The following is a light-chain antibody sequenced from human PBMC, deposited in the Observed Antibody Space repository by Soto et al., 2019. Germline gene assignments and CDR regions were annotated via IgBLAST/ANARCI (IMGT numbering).Light chain of an antibody. CDR1: SSDVGGYNY. CDR3: TSFKSVYSRP. Sequence: QSVLTQPASVSGSPGQSITISCSGTSSDVGGYNYVPWYQRHPGKAPKLMIFDVSNRPSGVSNRFSGSKSGNTASLTISSLQAGVFGDYYSTSFKSVYSRPFGGGT. CDR2: DVS. V-gene: IGLV2-14*03. J-gene: IGLJ2*01.